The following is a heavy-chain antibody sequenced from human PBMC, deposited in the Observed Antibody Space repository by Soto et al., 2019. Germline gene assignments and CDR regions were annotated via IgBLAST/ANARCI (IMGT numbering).Heavy chain of an antibody. J-gene: IGHJ5*02. V-gene: IGHV4-4*02. D-gene: IGHD2-15*01. CDR2: VFHKGIT. CDR1: GDSIKSNVW. Sequence: QVQLQESGPRQVSPSGTLSLICNVYGDSIKSNVWWSWVRQRPGKGLEWIGEVFHKGITYYNPSFPNRGTMSVGKAKNSVSLLMTSLTASDTAKYYCARDAAEPGESDRFDQWGQGIMVAVSS. CDR3: ARDAAEPGESDRFDQ.